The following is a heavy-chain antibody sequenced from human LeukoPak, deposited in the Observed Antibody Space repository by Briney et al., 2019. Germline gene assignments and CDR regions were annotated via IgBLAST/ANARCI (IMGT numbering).Heavy chain of an antibody. D-gene: IGHD1-1*01. J-gene: IGHJ6*03. V-gene: IGHV1-2*02. CDR2: INPNSGGT. CDR3: ARGAGSYYYYYYMDV. Sequence: ASVKVSCKASGYTFTCYYMHWVRQAPGQGLEWMGWINPNSGGTNYAQKFQGRVTMTRDTSISTAYMELSRLRSDDTAVYYCARGAGSYYYYYYMDVWGKGTTVTISS. CDR1: GYTFTCYY.